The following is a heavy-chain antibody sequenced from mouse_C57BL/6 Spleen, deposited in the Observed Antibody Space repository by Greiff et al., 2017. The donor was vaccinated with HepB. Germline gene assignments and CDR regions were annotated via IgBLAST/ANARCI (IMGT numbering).Heavy chain of an antibody. CDR3: AREPAWFAY. CDR1: GYTFTSYT. Sequence: QVQLQQSGAELARPGASVKMSCKASGYTFTSYTMHWVKQRPGQGLEWIGYINPSSGYTKYNQKFKDKATLTADKSSSTAYMQLSSLTSEDPAVYYCAREPAWFAYWGQGTLVTVSA. CDR2: INPSSGYT. V-gene: IGHV1-4*01. J-gene: IGHJ3*01.